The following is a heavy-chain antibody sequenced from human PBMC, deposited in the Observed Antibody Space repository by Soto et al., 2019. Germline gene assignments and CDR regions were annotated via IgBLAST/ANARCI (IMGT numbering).Heavy chain of an antibody. V-gene: IGHV1-46*01. CDR1: GYTFTSFH. CDR3: AREALHYYYGMDV. Sequence: QVQLVQSGAEVKKPGASVKVSCKASGYTFTSFHMHWVRQAPGQGLEWLGEINPTTDSATYSQNFQGRVTMTRDTSTSTVYMELSSLRSEDTAVYYCAREALHYYYGMDVWGQGTTVTVSS. J-gene: IGHJ6*02. CDR2: INPTTDSA.